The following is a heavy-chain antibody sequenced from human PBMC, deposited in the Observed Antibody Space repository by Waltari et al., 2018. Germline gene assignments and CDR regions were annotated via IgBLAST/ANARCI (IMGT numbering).Heavy chain of an antibody. V-gene: IGHV3-21*01. CDR3: ARGVPLDAFDI. CDR2: ISSSSSYI. J-gene: IGHJ3*02. CDR1: GFTFSSYS. Sequence: EVQLVESGGGLVKPGGSLRISCAASGFTFSSYSMNWVRQAPGKGLEWVSSISSSSSYIYYADSVKGRFTISRDNAKNSLYLQMNSLRAEDTAVYYCARGVPLDAFDIWGQGTMVTVSS.